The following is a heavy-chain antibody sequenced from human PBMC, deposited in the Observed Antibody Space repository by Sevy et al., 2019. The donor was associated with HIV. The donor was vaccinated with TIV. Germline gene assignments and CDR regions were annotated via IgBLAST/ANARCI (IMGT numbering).Heavy chain of an antibody. CDR3: ARGGSGDYYYYGVDV. V-gene: IGHV3-30*03. J-gene: IGHJ6*02. D-gene: IGHD3-10*01. CDR1: GFTFRNFG. Sequence: GGSLRLSCVCSGFTFRNFGVHWLRQAPGKGLEWLSVVSYDGSSKDYVDSVKGRFIVSRDNSKNTLYLQMNRLRTEDTAVYYCARGGSGDYYYYGVDVWGQGTTVTVSS. CDR2: VSYDGSSK.